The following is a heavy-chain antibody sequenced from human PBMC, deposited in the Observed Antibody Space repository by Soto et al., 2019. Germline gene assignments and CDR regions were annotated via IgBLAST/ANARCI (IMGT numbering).Heavy chain of an antibody. J-gene: IGHJ1*01. V-gene: IGHV1-46*03. Sequence: ASVKVSCKASGYTFTRYYMHWVRQAPGQGLEWMGIINLSGGSTTYAQKFQGRVTMTRDTSTSTVYMELSSLRSEDTAVYYCARTLTPNPAEYFQHWGQGTLVTVSS. CDR2: INLSGGST. CDR3: ARTLTPNPAEYFQH. CDR1: GYTFTRYY. D-gene: IGHD3-16*01.